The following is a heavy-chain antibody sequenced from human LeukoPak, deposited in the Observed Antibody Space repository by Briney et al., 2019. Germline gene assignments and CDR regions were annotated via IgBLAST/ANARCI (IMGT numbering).Heavy chain of an antibody. CDR2: MSSRDDGR. D-gene: IGHD2-15*01. Sequence: PGGSLRLSCATSGFSFSSYAMSWVRQAPGKGLEWVSAMSSRDDGRYYAASVRGRFTISRDTSRSTLYLQMNSLRAEDAAVYYCAKAPVTSCRGAFCYPFDYWGQGTLVTVSS. J-gene: IGHJ4*02. CDR3: AKAPVTSCRGAFCYPFDY. CDR1: GFSFSSYA. V-gene: IGHV3-23*01.